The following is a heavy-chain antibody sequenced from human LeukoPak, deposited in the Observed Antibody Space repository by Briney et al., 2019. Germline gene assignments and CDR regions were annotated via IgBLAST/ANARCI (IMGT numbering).Heavy chain of an antibody. CDR1: GFTFSSYW. CDR2: INHNGNVN. CDR3: ARGSSGDAFDI. V-gene: IGHV3-7*01. Sequence: GGSLRLSCAASGFTFSSYWMNWARQAPGKGLEWVASINHNGNVNYYVDSVKGRFTISRDNSKNTLYLQMNSLRAEDTAVYYCARGSSGDAFDIWGQGTMVTVSS. J-gene: IGHJ3*02. D-gene: IGHD1-26*01.